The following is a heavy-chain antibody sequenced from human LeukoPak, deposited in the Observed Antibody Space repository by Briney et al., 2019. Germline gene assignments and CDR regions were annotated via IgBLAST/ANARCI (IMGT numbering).Heavy chain of an antibody. CDR3: ARDVNYDLFGESDWFDS. V-gene: IGHV4-4*07. CDR2: IYTSGST. Sequence: SETLSLTCTVSGGSISSYYWSWIRQPAGKGLEWIGRIYTSGSTNYNPSLQSRVTMSVDTSNNQFSLKLSSVTTADTAVYYCARDVNYDLFGESDWFDSWGQGTLVTVSS. J-gene: IGHJ5*01. CDR1: GGSISSYY. D-gene: IGHD3-9*01.